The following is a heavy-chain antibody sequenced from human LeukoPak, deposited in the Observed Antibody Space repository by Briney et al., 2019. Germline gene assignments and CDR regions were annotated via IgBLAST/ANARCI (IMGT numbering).Heavy chain of an antibody. D-gene: IGHD6-13*01. CDR3: ARDHDIAAAGTGSYGMDV. J-gene: IGHJ6*02. CDR1: GGSISSSNW. CDR2: IYHSGST. V-gene: IGHV4-4*02. Sequence: PSGTLSLTCAVSGGSISSSNWWRWVRQPPGKGLEWIGEIYHSGSTNYNPSLKSRVTISVDKSKNQFSLKLSSVTAADTAVYYCARDHDIAAAGTGSYGMDVWGQGTTVTVSS.